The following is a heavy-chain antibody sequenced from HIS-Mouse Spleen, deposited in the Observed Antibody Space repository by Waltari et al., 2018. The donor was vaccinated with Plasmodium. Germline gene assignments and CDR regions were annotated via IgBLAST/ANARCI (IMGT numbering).Heavy chain of an antibody. CDR3: ARRGGSYYYFDY. CDR2: IYYSGST. J-gene: IGHJ4*02. V-gene: IGHV4-39*01. Sequence: QLQLPESGPGLVKPSETLSLTCTVSGGSISSSSYYWGWIRQPPGKGLEWIGSIYYSGSTYYNPSLKSRVNISVDTSKNQFSLKLSSVTAADTAVYYCARRGGSYYYFDYWGQGTLVTVSS. CDR1: GGSISSSSYY. D-gene: IGHD1-26*01.